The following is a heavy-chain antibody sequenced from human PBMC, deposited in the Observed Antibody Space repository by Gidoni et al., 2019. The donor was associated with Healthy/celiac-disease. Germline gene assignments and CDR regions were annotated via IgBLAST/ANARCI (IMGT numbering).Heavy chain of an antibody. CDR2: IYPSGST. D-gene: IGHD3-10*01. CDR3: ASDPVYGSGSTGSGMDV. Sequence: QVQLQESGPGLVKPSGTLSLTCAVSGGSISSRHWWSWVRQPPGTGLEWIGEIYPSGSTNYNPSLKSRVTRSVDKSKNQFSLKLSSVTAADTAVYYCASDPVYGSGSTGSGMDVWGQGTTVTVSS. J-gene: IGHJ6*02. V-gene: IGHV4-4*02. CDR1: GGSISSRHW.